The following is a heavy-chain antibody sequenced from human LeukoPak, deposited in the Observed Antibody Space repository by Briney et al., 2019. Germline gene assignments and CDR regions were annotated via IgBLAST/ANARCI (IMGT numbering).Heavy chain of an antibody. CDR3: AKSGGYGLIDY. CDR2: IYYGGST. V-gene: IGHV4-39*01. J-gene: IGHJ4*02. Sequence: PSETLSLTCTVSGASVSGSAYYWGWIRQPPGKGLEWIGNIYYGGSTYYNESLESRVTISIDTSKNQFSLKLNSVTAADTAMYYCAKSGGYGLIDYWGQGTLVTVSS. CDR1: GASVSGSAYY. D-gene: IGHD1-26*01.